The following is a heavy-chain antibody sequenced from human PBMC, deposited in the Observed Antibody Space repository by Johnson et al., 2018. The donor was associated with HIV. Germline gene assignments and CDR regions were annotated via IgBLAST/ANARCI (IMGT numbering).Heavy chain of an antibody. V-gene: IGHV3-66*03. CDR1: GFTVSSNY. CDR2: IYSGGST. J-gene: IGHJ3*01. Sequence: VQLVESGGDLIQPGGSLRLSCAASGFTVSSNYMSWVRQAPGKGLEWVSVIYSGGSTYYADSVKGRFTISRDNSRNTLDLRMDSLRVEYTAVYYCAIEAYYARAFDLWGQGTMVTVSS. D-gene: IGHD3-3*01. CDR3: AIEAYYARAFDL.